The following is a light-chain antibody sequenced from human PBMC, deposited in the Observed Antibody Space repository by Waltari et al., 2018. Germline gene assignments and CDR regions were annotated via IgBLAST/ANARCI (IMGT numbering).Light chain of an antibody. CDR3: QAWDSSTVV. CDR1: NLGDKY. Sequence: SYELTQPPSVSVSPGQTASITCSGDNLGDKYACWYQQKPGQSPVLVIYQDSKRPSGIPERFSGSNSGNTATLTISGTQAMDEADYYCQAWDSSTVVFGGETKLTVL. V-gene: IGLV3-1*01. J-gene: IGLJ2*01. CDR2: QDS.